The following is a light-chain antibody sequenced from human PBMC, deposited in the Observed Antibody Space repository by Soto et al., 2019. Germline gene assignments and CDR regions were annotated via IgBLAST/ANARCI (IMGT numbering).Light chain of an antibody. V-gene: IGKV3-20*01. Sequence: VSLYKGERATLSCRASRSVSSNHLAWYRQKPGQAPRLLIYGASSRATGIPDTFSGSGSGTEFTLTFSILEPEDCTRYCSPDSGFPPDPSGQRTRPAV. CDR3: PDSGFPPDP. J-gene: IGKJ5*01. CDR2: GAS. CDR1: RSVSSNH.